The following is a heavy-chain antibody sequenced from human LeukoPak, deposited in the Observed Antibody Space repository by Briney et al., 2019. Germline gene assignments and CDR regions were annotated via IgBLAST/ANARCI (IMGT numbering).Heavy chain of an antibody. CDR3: ARTAYDSSDFYRFDY. Sequence: SETLSLTCTVSGYSISSGYYWGWIRQPPGKGLEWIGCIYHSGSTYYNPSLKSRVTISVDTSKNQFSLKLSSVTAADTAVYYCARTAYDSSDFYRFDYWGQGTLVTVSS. J-gene: IGHJ4*02. V-gene: IGHV4-38-2*02. CDR1: GYSISSGYY. CDR2: IYHSGST. D-gene: IGHD3-22*01.